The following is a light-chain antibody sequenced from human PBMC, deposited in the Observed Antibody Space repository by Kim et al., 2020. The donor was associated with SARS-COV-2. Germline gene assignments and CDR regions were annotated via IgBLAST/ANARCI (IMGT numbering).Light chain of an antibody. CDR2: KAS. V-gene: IGKV1-5*03. J-gene: IGKJ1*01. CDR1: ESISSW. CDR3: QQYTDYSRT. Sequence: DIQMTQSPSTLSASVGDSVTITCRASESISSWLAWYQQKPGKAPKLLMYKASTLESGVPSRFSGSGSGTEFTLTISSLQPEDFATYYCQQYTDYSRTFGQRTQVDIK.